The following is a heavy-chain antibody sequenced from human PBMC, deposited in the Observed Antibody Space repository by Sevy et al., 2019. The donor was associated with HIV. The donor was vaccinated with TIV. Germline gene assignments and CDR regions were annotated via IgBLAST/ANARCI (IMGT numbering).Heavy chain of an antibody. Sequence: GGSLRLSCTASGFTFSNFGMHWVRQVPGKGLEWVTFIRYDGSDKYYAASVKGRFTISRDDSKNTLYLQMDSLRAEDTAIYYCAKHLAGPGRRYFDYWGQGNLVSVSS. CDR2: IRYDGSDK. D-gene: IGHD6-13*01. V-gene: IGHV3-30*02. J-gene: IGHJ4*02. CDR1: GFTFSNFG. CDR3: AKHLAGPGRRYFDY.